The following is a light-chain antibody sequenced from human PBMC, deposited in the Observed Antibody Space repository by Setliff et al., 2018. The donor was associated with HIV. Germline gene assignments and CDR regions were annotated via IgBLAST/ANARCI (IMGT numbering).Light chain of an antibody. V-gene: IGLV2-14*03. CDR3: ASYRSPATYV. CDR2: DVS. Sequence: QAALTQPASVSGSPGQSITISCIGTSSDVGGYDFVSWYQQRPGKAHKLIIFDVSERPSGVSHRFSASKSGNTASLTISGLQTEDEANYFCASYRSPATYVFGIGTKV. J-gene: IGLJ1*01. CDR1: SSDVGGYDF.